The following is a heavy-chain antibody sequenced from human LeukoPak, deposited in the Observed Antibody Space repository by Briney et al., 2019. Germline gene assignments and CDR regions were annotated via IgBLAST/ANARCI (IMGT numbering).Heavy chain of an antibody. CDR3: ARGSDIVVIDI. D-gene: IGHD2-2*01. V-gene: IGHV1-2*02. CDR2: INPNSGGT. J-gene: IGHJ3*02. CDR1: GYTFIGYY. Sequence: ASVKVSCKASGYTFIGYYMHWVRQAPGQGLEWMGWINPNSGGTNYAQKFQGRVTMTRDTSISTAYMELSRLSFDDTAVYYCARGSDIVVIDIWGQGTMVTVSS.